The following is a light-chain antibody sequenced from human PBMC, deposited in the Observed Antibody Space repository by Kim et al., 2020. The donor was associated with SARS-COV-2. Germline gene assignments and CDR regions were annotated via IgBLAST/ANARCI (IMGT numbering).Light chain of an antibody. CDR3: QHYNNMPPYP. J-gene: IGKJ2*01. CDR1: QEVSNH. CDR2: DAS. Sequence: ASVQDRVTITCQASQEVSNHLNWYQQKPRKAPKILIYDASKLETGVPSRFSGRKSGTDFTFTISSMQTEDITTYYCQHYNNMPPYPFGQGTKLEI. V-gene: IGKV1-33*01.